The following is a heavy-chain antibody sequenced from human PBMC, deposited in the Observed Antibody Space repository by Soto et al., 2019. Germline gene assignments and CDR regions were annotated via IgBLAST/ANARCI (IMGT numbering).Heavy chain of an antibody. D-gene: IGHD2-8*01. V-gene: IGHV3-15*01. CDR1: GFTFSDAW. J-gene: IGHJ4*02. CDR2: IKTKTDGGTT. CDR3: TTGGLVYARFDY. Sequence: EVQLVESGGGLVKPGGSLRLSCAASGFTFSDAWMNWVRQAPGKGLEWVGRIKTKTDGGTTDYAAPVKGRFTFSRDDSKNMVYLQMNSLKTEDTVVYYCTTGGLVYARFDYWGQGTLVTVSS.